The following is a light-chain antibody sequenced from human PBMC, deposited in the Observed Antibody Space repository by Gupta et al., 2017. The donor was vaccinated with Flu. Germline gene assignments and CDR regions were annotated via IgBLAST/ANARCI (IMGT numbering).Light chain of an antibody. Sequence: DIVMTQSPLSLPVTPGEPASISCRSSQSLLQGDGNNYVDWYLQRPGQSPQLLIYLGSTRASGVPDRFSGSGSGTDFTRRISRVETEDIGVYSGMQALQTPWTLGQGTKVEIK. CDR2: LGS. CDR3: MQALQTPWT. V-gene: IGKV2-28*01. J-gene: IGKJ1*01. CDR1: QSLLQGDGNNY.